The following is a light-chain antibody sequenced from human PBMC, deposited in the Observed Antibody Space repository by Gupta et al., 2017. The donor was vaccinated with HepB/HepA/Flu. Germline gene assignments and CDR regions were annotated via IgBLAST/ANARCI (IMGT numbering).Light chain of an antibody. CDR2: DDT. CDR3: QVEESSSDYL. Sequence: SSVLTQPPSVSVAPGETARITCGGNNIGRKSVHWYQQKPGQAPILVVYDDTDRPAGIPERFSGSNSGNTATLTISRGEDGDEADYYCQVEESSSDYLFGTGTKVTVL. V-gene: IGLV3-21*02. CDR1: NIGRKS. J-gene: IGLJ1*01.